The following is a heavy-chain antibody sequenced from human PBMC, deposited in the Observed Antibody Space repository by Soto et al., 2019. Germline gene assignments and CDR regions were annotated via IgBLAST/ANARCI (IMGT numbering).Heavy chain of an antibody. CDR2: ISPSGGST. CDR1: GYTFTSYY. CDR3: AGVYCSGGGCYGIDY. J-gene: IGHJ4*02. Sequence: QVQLVQSGAEVKKPGASVKVSCKASGYTFTSYYMHWVRQAPGQGLEWMGIISPSGGSTTYAQKFQGRVRRTGDTSTSKVYMELSSLRSEDTAVYYCAGVYCSGGGCYGIDYWGQGTLVTVSS. D-gene: IGHD2-15*01. V-gene: IGHV1-46*01.